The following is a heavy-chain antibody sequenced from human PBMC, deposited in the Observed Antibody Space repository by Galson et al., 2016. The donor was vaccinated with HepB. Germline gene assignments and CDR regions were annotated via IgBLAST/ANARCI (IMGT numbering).Heavy chain of an antibody. CDR1: GFSLSTAGMC. J-gene: IGHJ4*01. D-gene: IGHD6-19*01. Sequence: PALVKPTQTLTLTCTFSGFSLSTAGMCVTWIRQPPGKALEWLGLIQWDGGRYYTTSLRTRLTISTDASKNQVVLTLANMDPGDTATYYCARTPRDNGWFPFDYWGPGTPVTVSS. CDR3: ARTPRDNGWFPFDY. CDR2: IQWDGGR. V-gene: IGHV2-70*01.